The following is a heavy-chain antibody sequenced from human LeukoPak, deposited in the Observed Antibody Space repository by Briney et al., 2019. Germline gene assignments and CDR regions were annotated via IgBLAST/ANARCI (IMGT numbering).Heavy chain of an antibody. CDR2: INPNSGGT. Sequence: ASVKVSCKASGYTFTGYYMHWVRQAPGQGLEWMGRINPNSGGTNYAQKFQGRVTMTRDTSISTAYMELRSLRSDDTAVYYCAREGVTIFGVVIEYYYYYMDVWGKGTTVTVSS. D-gene: IGHD3-3*01. CDR1: GYTFTGYY. CDR3: AREGVTIFGVVIEYYYYYMDV. V-gene: IGHV1-2*06. J-gene: IGHJ6*03.